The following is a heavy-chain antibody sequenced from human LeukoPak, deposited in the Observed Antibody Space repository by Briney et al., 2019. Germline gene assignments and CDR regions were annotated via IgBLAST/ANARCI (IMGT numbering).Heavy chain of an antibody. CDR1: GYTFTSYW. Sequence: GESLKISCKGSGYTFTSYWIGWVRQMPGKGLEWMGIISRGASYTRYSPSFQGQVTISADKSINTAYLQWSSLKASDTAMYFCARGDDLLLLEYWGQGTLVTVSS. J-gene: IGHJ4*02. V-gene: IGHV5-51*01. CDR2: ISRGASYT. CDR3: ARGDDLLLLEY. D-gene: IGHD3-16*01.